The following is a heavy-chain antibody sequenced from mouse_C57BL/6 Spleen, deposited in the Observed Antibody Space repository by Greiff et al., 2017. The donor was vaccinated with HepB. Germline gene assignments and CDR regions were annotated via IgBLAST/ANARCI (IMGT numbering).Heavy chain of an antibody. CDR2: IHPNSGST. CDR1: GYTFTSYW. CDR3: ARTRDYGSSPRDY. V-gene: IGHV1-64*01. Sequence: QVQLQQPGAELVKPGASVKLSCKASGYTFTSYWMHWVKQRPGQGLEWIGIIHPNSGSTNYNEKFKSKATLTVDKSSSTAYMQLSSLTSEDSAVYYCARTRDYGSSPRDYWGQGTTLTVSS. J-gene: IGHJ2*01. D-gene: IGHD1-1*01.